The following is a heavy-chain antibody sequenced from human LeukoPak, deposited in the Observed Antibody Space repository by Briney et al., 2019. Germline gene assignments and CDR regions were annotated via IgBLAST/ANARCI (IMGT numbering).Heavy chain of an antibody. V-gene: IGHV3-23*01. D-gene: IGHD1-26*01. Sequence: GGSLRLSCAASGFTFSSYTMSWVRQAPGKGLEWVSAIGGSGGDTYYADSVKGRFTISRDNAKNSLYLQMNSLRDEDTAVYYCARQGSGNYLSPVNYWGQGALVTVSS. CDR3: ARQGSGNYLSPVNY. CDR1: GFTFSSYT. J-gene: IGHJ4*02. CDR2: IGGSGGDT.